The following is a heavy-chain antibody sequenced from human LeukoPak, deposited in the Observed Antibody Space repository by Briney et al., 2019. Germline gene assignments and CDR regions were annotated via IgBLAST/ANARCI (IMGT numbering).Heavy chain of an antibody. V-gene: IGHV3-53*01. Sequence: GGSRGPPGEPPGFPVIGNTLGGSARPPGKGWKWVSFIYSGGSTYYADSVKGRFTISRDNSKNTLYLQMNSLRAEDTAVYYCARDLLSDYYDSSDNWGQGTLVTVSS. D-gene: IGHD3-22*01. CDR2: IYSGGST. CDR1: GFPVIGNT. CDR3: ARDLLSDYYDSSDN. J-gene: IGHJ4*02.